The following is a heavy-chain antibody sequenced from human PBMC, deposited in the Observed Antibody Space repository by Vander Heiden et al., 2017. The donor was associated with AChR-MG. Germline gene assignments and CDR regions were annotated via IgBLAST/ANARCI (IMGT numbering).Heavy chain of an antibody. CDR3: AKDVNDYPSWFDY. CDR2: ISWNSGSI. V-gene: IGHV3-9*01. CDR1: GFTFDDYA. Sequence: EVQLVESGGGLVQPGRSLRLSCAASGFTFDDYAMHWVRQAPGKGLEWVSGISWNSGSIGYADSVKGRFTISRDNAKNSLYLQMNSLRAEDTALYYCAKDVNDYPSWFDYWGQGTLVTVSS. D-gene: IGHD4-17*01. J-gene: IGHJ4*02.